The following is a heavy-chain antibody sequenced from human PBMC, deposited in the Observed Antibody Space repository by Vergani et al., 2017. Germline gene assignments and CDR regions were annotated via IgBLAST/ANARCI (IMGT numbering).Heavy chain of an antibody. J-gene: IGHJ3*02. CDR3: ARGLRITIFGVVINFDAFDI. Sequence: QVQLVQSGAEVKKPGASVKVSCKASGYTFTSYDINWVRQATGQGLEWMGWMNPNSGNTGYAQKFQGRVTMTRNTSISTAYMKLSSLRSEDTAVYYCARGLRITIFGVVINFDAFDIWGQGTMVTVSS. CDR2: MNPNSGNT. D-gene: IGHD3-3*01. CDR1: GYTFTSYD. V-gene: IGHV1-8*01.